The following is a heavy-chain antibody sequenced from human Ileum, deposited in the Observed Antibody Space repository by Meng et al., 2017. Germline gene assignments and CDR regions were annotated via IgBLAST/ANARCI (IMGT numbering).Heavy chain of an antibody. D-gene: IGHD2-15*01. CDR1: GGSISTSNW. V-gene: IGHV4-4*02. J-gene: IGHJ4*02. Sequence: QVQLQESGPGLVKPSGTLSLTCAVSGGSISTSNWWSWVRQSPGKGLEWIGEVYHSGSTNYNPSLQGRVTILVDKSNNQFSLRLSSVTAADTAVYYCTKESPPTVVNPMGYWGQGILVTVSS. CDR3: TKESPPTVVNPMGY. CDR2: VYHSGST.